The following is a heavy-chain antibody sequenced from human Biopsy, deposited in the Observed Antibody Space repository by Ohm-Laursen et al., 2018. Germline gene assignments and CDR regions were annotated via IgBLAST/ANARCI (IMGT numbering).Heavy chain of an antibody. CDR3: ARGGGYNWNNGWFDP. V-gene: IGHV1-69*01. CDR2: IIGIFRTA. CDR1: GYTFTDYY. D-gene: IGHD1/OR15-1a*01. J-gene: IGHJ5*02. Sequence: GSSVKVSCKASGYTFTDYYVHWVRQAPGHGLEWMGGIIGIFRTAHYAQKFQGRVTITADEFMSTAYMELSSLRSEDTAVYYCARGGGYNWNNGWFDPWGQETLVTVSS.